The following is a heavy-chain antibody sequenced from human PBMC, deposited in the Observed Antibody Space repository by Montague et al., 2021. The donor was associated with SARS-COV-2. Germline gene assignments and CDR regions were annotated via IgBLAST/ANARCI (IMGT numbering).Heavy chain of an antibody. D-gene: IGHD5-12*01. CDR1: GGSISSGSYY. J-gene: IGHJ4*02. CDR3: ARAHSGSWAHLDN. V-gene: IGHV4-61*02. CDR2: IYTSGTT. Sequence: TLSLTCTVSGGSISSGSYYWSWIRQPAGKGLEWIGRIYTSGTTDYSFSLKSRVTISVDTSKNQFSLKLTSVTAADTAVYYCARAHSGSWAHLDNWGRGSLVTVSP.